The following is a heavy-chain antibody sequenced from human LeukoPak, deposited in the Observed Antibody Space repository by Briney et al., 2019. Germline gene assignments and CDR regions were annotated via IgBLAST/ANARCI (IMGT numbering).Heavy chain of an antibody. Sequence: GASVKVSCKASGYTFTSYDINWVRQATGQGLEWMGWMNPNSGNTGYAQKFQGRVTITADESTSTAYMELSSLRSEDTAVYYCARDVPLRYFDWPETYFDYWGQGTLVTVSS. J-gene: IGHJ4*02. CDR1: GYTFTSYD. V-gene: IGHV1-8*01. CDR2: MNPNSGNT. D-gene: IGHD3-9*01. CDR3: ARDVPLRYFDWPETYFDY.